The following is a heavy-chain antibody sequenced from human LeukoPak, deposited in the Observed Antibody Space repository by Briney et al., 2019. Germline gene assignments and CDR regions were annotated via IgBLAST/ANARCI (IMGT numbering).Heavy chain of an antibody. Sequence: PSETLSLTCTVSGGSISSSNYFWGWIRQPPGKGLEWIGSIYYSGSTYYNSSLKSRVTISVDTSKNQFSLNLSSVTAADTAVYYCARAKGYYDFWSGYGPRYYYYYMDVWGKGTTVTVSS. V-gene: IGHV4-39*07. J-gene: IGHJ6*03. CDR3: ARAKGYYDFWSGYGPRYYYYYMDV. CDR1: GGSISSSNYF. D-gene: IGHD3-3*01. CDR2: IYYSGST.